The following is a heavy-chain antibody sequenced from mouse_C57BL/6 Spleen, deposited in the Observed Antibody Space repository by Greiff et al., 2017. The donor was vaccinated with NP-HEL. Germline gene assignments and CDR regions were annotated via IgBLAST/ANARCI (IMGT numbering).Heavy chain of an antibody. CDR2: INPNNGGT. V-gene: IGHV1-26*01. D-gene: IGHD2-3*01. Sequence: EVQLQQSGPELVKPGASVKISCKASGYTFTDYYMNWVKQSHGKSLEWIGDINPNNGGTTYNQKFKGKATLTVATSSSSAYMALRTLTYEDSTVYYCARGRVDDAFDYWGQGTTLTVSS. CDR3: ARGRVDDAFDY. J-gene: IGHJ2*01. CDR1: GYTFTDYY.